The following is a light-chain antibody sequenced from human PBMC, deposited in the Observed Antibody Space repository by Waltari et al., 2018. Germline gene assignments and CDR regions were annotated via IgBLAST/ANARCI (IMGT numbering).Light chain of an antibody. V-gene: IGKV3-15*01. Sequence: EIVMTQSPATLSVSPGERAILSCRASQSVTTNLAWYQQTPGQPPRLLIYGASTRATDIPARFSGSGSGTEFTLTISSLQSEDCAVYYCHQYNDGPPFNFGQGTKLEIK. CDR3: HQYNDGPPFN. CDR2: GAS. J-gene: IGKJ2*01. CDR1: QSVTTN.